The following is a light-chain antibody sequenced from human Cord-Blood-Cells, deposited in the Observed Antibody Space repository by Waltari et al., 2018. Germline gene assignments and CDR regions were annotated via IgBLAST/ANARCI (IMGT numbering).Light chain of an antibody. J-gene: IGLJ3*02. CDR1: SSDAGSYNL. CDR2: EAS. Sequence: SAVPQAAAGSGSPRSWFTLSRSGTSSDAGSYNLVSWYQQHPGKAPKRMIYEASKRPSGVSNRFSGSKSGNTASLTISGLQAEDEADYYCCSYAGSSTFDWVFGGGTKLTVL. CDR3: CSYAGSSTFDWV. V-gene: IGLV2-23*02.